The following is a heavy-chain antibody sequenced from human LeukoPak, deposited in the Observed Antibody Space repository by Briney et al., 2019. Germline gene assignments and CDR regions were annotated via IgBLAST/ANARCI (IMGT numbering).Heavy chain of an antibody. J-gene: IGHJ5*02. CDR1: GFTFSSYS. CDR2: ISSSSSTI. CDR3: ARGVGLLLWFGELKKNWFDP. D-gene: IGHD3-10*01. V-gene: IGHV3-48*02. Sequence: GGSLRLSCAASGFTFSSYSMNWVRQAPGKGLEWVSYISSSSSTIYYADSVKGRFTISRDNAKNSLYLQMNSLRDEDTAVYYCARGVGLLLWFGELKKNWFDPWGQGTLVTVSS.